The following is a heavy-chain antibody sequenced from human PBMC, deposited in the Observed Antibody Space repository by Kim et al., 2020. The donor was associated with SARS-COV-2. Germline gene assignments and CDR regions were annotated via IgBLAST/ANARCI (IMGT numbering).Heavy chain of an antibody. CDR1: GFTFSSYS. CDR3: ARGAYYYDSSGYPNWFDP. V-gene: IGHV3-21*01. D-gene: IGHD3-22*01. CDR2: ISSSSSYI. J-gene: IGHJ5*02. Sequence: GGSLRLSCAASGFTFSSYSMNWVRQAPGKGLEWVSSISSSSSYIYYADSVKGRFTISRDNAKNSLYLQMNSLRAEDTAVYYCARGAYYYDSSGYPNWFDPWGQGTLVTVSS.